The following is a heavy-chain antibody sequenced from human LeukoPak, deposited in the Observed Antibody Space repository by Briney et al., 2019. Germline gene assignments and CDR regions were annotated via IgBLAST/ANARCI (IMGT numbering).Heavy chain of an antibody. Sequence: PSETLSLTCTVSGGSISSYYWSWIRQPPGKGLEWIGHIYYSGSTNYNPSLKSRVTISVDTSKNQFSLKLSSVTAADTAVYYCARNGGMGYYYYMDVWGKGTTVTVSS. D-gene: IGHD6-13*01. CDR1: GGSISSYY. V-gene: IGHV4-59*01. CDR3: ARNGGMGYYYYMDV. J-gene: IGHJ6*03. CDR2: IYYSGST.